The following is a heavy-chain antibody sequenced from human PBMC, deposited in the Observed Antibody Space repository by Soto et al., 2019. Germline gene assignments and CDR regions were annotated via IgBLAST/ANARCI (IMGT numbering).Heavy chain of an antibody. Sequence: QVQLQESGPGLVTPSQTLSLTCTVSGASIFSGDFYWTWIRQPPGEGLEWIGYTDYSGSTYYNPALMNRVTISLDTSKNQFSLQLRSVTAADTAVYYCVRDHQWLLMDVWDQGTTVTVSS. CDR2: TDYSGST. V-gene: IGHV4-30-4*01. D-gene: IGHD6-19*01. J-gene: IGHJ6*02. CDR3: VRDHQWLLMDV. CDR1: GASIFSGDFY.